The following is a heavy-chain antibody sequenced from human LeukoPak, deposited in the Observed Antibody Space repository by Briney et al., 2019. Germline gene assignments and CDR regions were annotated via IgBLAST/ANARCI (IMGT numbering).Heavy chain of an antibody. CDR2: IYYSGST. J-gene: IGHJ6*03. CDR1: GGSISSSSYY. V-gene: IGHV4-39*07. CDR3: ARRGVARADDYYYYYYMDV. D-gene: IGHD3-10*01. Sequence: PSETLSLTCTVSGGSISSSSYYWGWIRQPPGKGLEWIGSIYYSGSTYYNPSLKSRVTISVDTSKNQFSLKLSSVTAADTAVYYCARRGVARADDYYYYYYMDVWGKGTTVTVSS.